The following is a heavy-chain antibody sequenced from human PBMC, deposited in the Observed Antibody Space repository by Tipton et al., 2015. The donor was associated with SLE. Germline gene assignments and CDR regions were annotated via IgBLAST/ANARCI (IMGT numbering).Heavy chain of an antibody. D-gene: IGHD3-16*02. J-gene: IGHJ3*02. V-gene: IGHV4-34*01. CDR3: AQAHLWGSYRYASDI. Sequence: LRLSCSIYGGSFGGYYWSWIRPPPGKGLEWIGEINHGGSTNYNPSLKSRVTISVDTSKNQFSLKLSSVTAADTAVYYCAQAHLWGSYRYASDIWGQGTMVTVSS. CDR1: GGSFGGYY. CDR2: INHGGST.